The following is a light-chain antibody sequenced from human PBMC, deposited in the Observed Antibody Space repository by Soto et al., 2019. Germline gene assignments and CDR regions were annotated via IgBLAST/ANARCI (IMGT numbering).Light chain of an antibody. J-gene: IGLJ2*01. V-gene: IGLV1-47*01. Sequence: VLTQTPSVSGTPGQRVNISCSGSSSNIGRNYVYWYHQFPGTAPKLLIYRDNERPSGVPDRFSGSKSGTSASLAISGLRSGDEADYHCATWDDSLGGPVFGGGTKLTVL. CDR1: SSNIGRNY. CDR3: ATWDDSLGGPV. CDR2: RDN.